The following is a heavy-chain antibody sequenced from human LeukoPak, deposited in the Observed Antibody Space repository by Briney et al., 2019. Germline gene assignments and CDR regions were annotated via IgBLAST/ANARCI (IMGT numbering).Heavy chain of an antibody. CDR3: ATGFGELLYYFDY. CDR1: GGSFSGYC. D-gene: IGHD3-10*01. J-gene: IGHJ4*02. Sequence: SETLSLTCAVYGGSFSGYCWSWIRQPPGKGLEWIGEINHSGSTNYNPSLKSRVTISVDTSKNQFSLKLSSVTAADTAVYYCATGFGELLYYFDYWAREPWSPSPQ. CDR2: INHSGST. V-gene: IGHV4-34*01.